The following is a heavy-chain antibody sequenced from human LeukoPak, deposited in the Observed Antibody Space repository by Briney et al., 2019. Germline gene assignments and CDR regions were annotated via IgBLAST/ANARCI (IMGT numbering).Heavy chain of an antibody. CDR1: GFTFSSYG. CDR2: ISYDGSNK. J-gene: IGHJ4*02. V-gene: IGHV3-30*03. D-gene: IGHD3-10*01. CDR3: ARVSYFGSGSYKDY. Sequence: GGSLRLSCAASGFTFSSYGMHWVRQAPGKGLEWVAVISYDGSNKYYADSVKGRFTISRDNSKNTLYLQMNSLRAEDTAVYYCARVSYFGSGSYKDYWGQGTLVTVSS.